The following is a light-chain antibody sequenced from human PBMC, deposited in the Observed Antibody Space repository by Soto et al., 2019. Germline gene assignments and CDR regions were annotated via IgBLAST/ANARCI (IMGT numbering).Light chain of an antibody. J-gene: IGLJ3*02. V-gene: IGLV2-8*01. CDR3: ASCAGSINWV. Sequence: QSALTQPPSASGAPGQSVTISCTGTSSDVGGYNYVSWYQQHPGKAPKLMVFEVSKRPSGVPDRFSGSKSGNTASLTVSGLQAEDEADYYCASCAGSINWVFGGGTKVTVL. CDR2: EVS. CDR1: SSDVGGYNY.